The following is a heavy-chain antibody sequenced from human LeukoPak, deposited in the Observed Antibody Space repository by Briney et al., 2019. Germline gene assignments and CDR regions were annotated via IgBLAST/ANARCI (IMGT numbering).Heavy chain of an antibody. CDR2: IYPGNSGT. J-gene: IGHJ5*02. CDR3: ARHGGYTWNDIYFDR. V-gene: IGHV5-51*01. D-gene: IGHD1-1*01. Sequence: GESLKISCKGSGYTFTSWWIGWVRQMPGKGLEWMGIIYPGNSGTRYSPSFQGQVTISADRSISTAYLQWSSLTASDTAIYYCARHGGYTWNDIYFDRWGQGTLVTVSS. CDR1: GYTFTSWW.